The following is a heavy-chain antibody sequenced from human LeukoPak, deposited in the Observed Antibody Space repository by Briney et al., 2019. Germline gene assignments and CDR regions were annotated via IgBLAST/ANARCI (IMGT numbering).Heavy chain of an antibody. CDR1: GFTFSSYG. V-gene: IGHV3-33*01. CDR2: IWYDGSNK. Sequence: GGSLRLSCAASGFTFSSYGMHWVRQAPGKGLEWVAVIWYDGSNKYYADSVKGRFTISRGNSKNTLYLQMNSLRAEDTAVYYCARDPMVRDRLDYWGQGTLVTVSS. J-gene: IGHJ4*02. CDR3: ARDPMVRDRLDY. D-gene: IGHD3-10*01.